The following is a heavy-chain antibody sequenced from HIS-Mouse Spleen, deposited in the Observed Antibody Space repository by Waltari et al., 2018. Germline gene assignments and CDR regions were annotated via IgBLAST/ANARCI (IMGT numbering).Heavy chain of an antibody. D-gene: IGHD7-27*01. CDR1: GFTFSSYW. J-gene: IGHJ4*02. Sequence: EVQLVESGGGLVQPGGSLRLSCAASGFTFSSYWISWVRQAPGKGLEWVANIKQDGSEKYYVDSVKGRFTISRDNAKNSLYLQMNSLRAEDTAVYYCARDGGTGDFDYWGQGTLVTVSS. V-gene: IGHV3-7*01. CDR3: ARDGGTGDFDY. CDR2: IKQDGSEK.